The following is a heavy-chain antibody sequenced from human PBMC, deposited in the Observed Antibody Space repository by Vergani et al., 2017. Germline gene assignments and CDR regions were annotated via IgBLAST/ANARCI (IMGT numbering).Heavy chain of an antibody. CDR2: ISYDGSNK. V-gene: IGHV3-30*18. CDR1: GFTFSSYG. D-gene: IGHD1-26*01. J-gene: IGHJ4*02. CDR3: AKDHNSYSGSDY. Sequence: QVQLVESGGGVVQPGRSLRLSCAASGFTFSSYGMHWVRQAPGKGLEWVAVISYDGSNKYYADSVKGRFTISRDTSKNTLYLQMNSLRAEDTAVYYCAKDHNSYSGSDYGGQGTLVTVSS.